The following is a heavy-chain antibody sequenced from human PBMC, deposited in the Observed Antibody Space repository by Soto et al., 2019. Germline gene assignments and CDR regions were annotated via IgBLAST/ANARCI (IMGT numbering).Heavy chain of an antibody. V-gene: IGHV1-46*01. CDR1: GYTFINYY. CDR2: INPSDGST. Sequence: ASVKVSCKASGYTFINYYIHWVRQAPGQGLEWMGVINPSDGSTQYAQKFQGRVTVARDTSTNTVYMDLSSLRSDDTAVYYCARPRGYSYYHFDYWGQGTLVTVSS. J-gene: IGHJ4*02. CDR3: ARPRGYSYYHFDY. D-gene: IGHD5-18*01.